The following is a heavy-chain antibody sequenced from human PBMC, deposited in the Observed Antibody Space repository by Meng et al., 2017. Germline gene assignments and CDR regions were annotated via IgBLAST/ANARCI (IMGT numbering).Heavy chain of an antibody. CDR1: GFTFSSYS. V-gene: IGHV3-21*01. J-gene: IGHJ3*02. D-gene: IGHD3-10*01. CDR2: ISSSSSYI. Sequence: GESLKISCAASGFTFSSYSMNWVRQAPGKGLEWVSSISSSSSYIYYADSVKGRFTISRDNAKNSLYLQMNSLRAEDTAVYYCARAMPMVRGVMGAFDICGQGTMVTVSS. CDR3: ARAMPMVRGVMGAFDI.